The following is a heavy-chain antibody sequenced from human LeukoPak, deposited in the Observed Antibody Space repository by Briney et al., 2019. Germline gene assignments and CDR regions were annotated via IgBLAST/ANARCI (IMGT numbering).Heavy chain of an antibody. CDR3: AKSVDGYPDY. CDR2: ISYDGSNK. CDR1: GFTFSSYG. J-gene: IGHJ4*02. Sequence: GGSLRLSCAASGFTFSSYGMHWVRQAPGKGLEWVAVISYDGSNKYYADSVKGRFTISRDNSKNTLYLQMNSLRAEDTAVYYCAKSVDGYPDYWGQGTLVTVSS. V-gene: IGHV3-30*18. D-gene: IGHD5-24*01.